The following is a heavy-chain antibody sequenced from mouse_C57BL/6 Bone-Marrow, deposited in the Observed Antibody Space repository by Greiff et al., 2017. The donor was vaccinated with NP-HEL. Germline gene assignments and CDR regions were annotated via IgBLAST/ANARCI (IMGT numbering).Heavy chain of an antibody. J-gene: IGHJ3*01. CDR2: IYPRSGNT. Sequence: QLKESGAELARPGASVKLSCKASGYTFTSYGISWVKQRTGQGLEWIGEIYPRSGNTYYNEKFKGKATLTADKSSSTAYMELRSLTSEDAAVYFCARDVPWFAYWGQGTLVTVSA. V-gene: IGHV1-81*01. CDR1: GYTFTSYG. CDR3: ARDVPWFAY.